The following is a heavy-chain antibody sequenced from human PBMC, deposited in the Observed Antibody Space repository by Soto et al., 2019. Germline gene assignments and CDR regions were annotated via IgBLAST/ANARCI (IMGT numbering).Heavy chain of an antibody. CDR3: ARDLPKLYDILTGFDY. D-gene: IGHD3-9*01. Sequence: GGSLRLSCAASGFTFSSYAIHWVRQAPGKGLEWVAVISYDGSNKYYADSVKGRFTISRDNSKNTLYLQMNSLRAEDTAVYYCARDLPKLYDILTGFDYWGQGTLVTVSS. J-gene: IGHJ4*02. CDR1: GFTFSSYA. V-gene: IGHV3-30-3*01. CDR2: ISYDGSNK.